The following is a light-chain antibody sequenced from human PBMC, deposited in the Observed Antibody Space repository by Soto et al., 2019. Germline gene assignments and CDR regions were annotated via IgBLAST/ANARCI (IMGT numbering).Light chain of an antibody. J-gene: IGLJ1*01. Sequence: QSALTQPASVYGSRGRWITIYCTGTSSDVGGYNYVSWYQQHPGKAPKLMIYDVRNRASGASNRFSGSKSGNTASLTISGLQAEDEAHYYCTSYTSSSTLYVFGTGTKVTVL. CDR1: SSDVGGYNY. V-gene: IGLV2-14*01. CDR3: TSYTSSSTLYV. CDR2: DVR.